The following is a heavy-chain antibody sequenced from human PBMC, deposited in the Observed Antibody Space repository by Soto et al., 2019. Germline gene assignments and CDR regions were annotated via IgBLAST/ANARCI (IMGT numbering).Heavy chain of an antibody. V-gene: IGHV3-21*01. CDR2: ISSSSSYI. Sequence: GGSLRLSCAASGFTFSSYSMNWVRQAPGKGLEWVSSISSSSSYIYYADSVKGRFTISRDNAKNSLYLQMNSLRAEDTAVYYCARGRSGVVVITPNYHYGMDVWGQGTTVTAP. D-gene: IGHD3-22*01. CDR1: GFTFSSYS. J-gene: IGHJ6*02. CDR3: ARGRSGVVVITPNYHYGMDV.